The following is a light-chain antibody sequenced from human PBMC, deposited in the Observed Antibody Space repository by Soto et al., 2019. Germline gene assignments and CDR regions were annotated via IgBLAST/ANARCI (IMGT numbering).Light chain of an antibody. Sequence: IVLTQSPGTLSLSPGDRVTLSCRASQSVNTKLAWYQQKPGQAPTLLMSGASNRASGVQVRFSGSGSGTDFTLTISRLEPEDFALYYCQQYGGSPITFGLGTRLEIK. CDR1: QSVNTK. CDR3: QQYGGSPIT. V-gene: IGKV3-20*01. J-gene: IGKJ5*01. CDR2: GAS.